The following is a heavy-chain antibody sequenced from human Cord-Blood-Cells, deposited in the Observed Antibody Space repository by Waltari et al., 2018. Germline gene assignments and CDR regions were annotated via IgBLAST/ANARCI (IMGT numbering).Heavy chain of an antibody. J-gene: IGHJ6*02. CDR2: INPSGGST. V-gene: IGHV1-46*01. CDR3: ARWDSTVVSYYYYGMDV. D-gene: IGHD2-8*02. Sequence: QVQLVRSGAEVKKPGASVKVSCKASGYTFTSYYMHWVRQAPGQGLEWMGIINPSGGSTSYAQKFQGRVTMTRDTSTSTVYMELSSLRSEDTAVYYCARWDSTVVSYYYYGMDVWGQGTTVTVSS. CDR1: GYTFTSYY.